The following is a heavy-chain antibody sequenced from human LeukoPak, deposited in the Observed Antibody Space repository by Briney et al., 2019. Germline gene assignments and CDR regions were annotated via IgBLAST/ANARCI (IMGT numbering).Heavy chain of an antibody. Sequence: SETLSLTCTVSGGSISSGGYYWSWIRQHPGKGLEWIGYIYYSGSTYYNPSLKSRVTISVDTSKNQFSLKLSSVTAADTAVYYCARDLGDGYNFDAFDIWGQGTMVTVSS. V-gene: IGHV4-31*03. CDR2: IYYSGST. CDR1: GGSISSGGYY. J-gene: IGHJ3*02. CDR3: ARDLGDGYNFDAFDI. D-gene: IGHD5-24*01.